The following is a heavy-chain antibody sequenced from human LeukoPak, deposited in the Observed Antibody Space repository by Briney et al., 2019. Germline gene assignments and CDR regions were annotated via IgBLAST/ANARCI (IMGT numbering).Heavy chain of an antibody. Sequence: PSETLSLTCTVSGGSISSYYWSWIRQPPGKGLEWIGYIYYSGSTNYNPSLKSRVTISVDTSKNQFSLKLSSVTAADTAVYYCARGLRRTTIFGVVNPYYDYWGQGTLVTVSS. D-gene: IGHD3-3*01. CDR3: ARGLRRTTIFGVVNPYYDY. CDR1: GGSISSYY. J-gene: IGHJ4*02. V-gene: IGHV4-59*01. CDR2: IYYSGST.